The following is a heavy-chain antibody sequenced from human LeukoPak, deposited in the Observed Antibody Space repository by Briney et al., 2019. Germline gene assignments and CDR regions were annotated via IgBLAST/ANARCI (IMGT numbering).Heavy chain of an antibody. J-gene: IGHJ4*02. CDR1: GYSFTTYW. CDR3: ARRGGSFTPFDN. D-gene: IGHD3-16*01. Sequence: GESLKISCQGSGYSFTTYWIAWVRQMPGEGLEWMGIIYPADSDIRYSPSFQGQVNISADKSINTAYLQWSSLKASDTAMYYCARRGGSFTPFDNWGQGTLVTVSS. CDR2: IYPADSDI. V-gene: IGHV5-51*01.